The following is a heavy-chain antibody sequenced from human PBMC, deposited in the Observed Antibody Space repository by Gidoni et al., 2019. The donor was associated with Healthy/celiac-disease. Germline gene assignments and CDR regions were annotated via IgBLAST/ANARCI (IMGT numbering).Heavy chain of an antibody. CDR3: RFGVVNDRVDAFDY. D-gene: IGHD3-3*01. Sequence: QLQLVQSGAEVKKPGSSLTVSCTASGGTFSSYAISWVRQAPGQGLEWMGGIIPNLGTANYAQKFQGRVTITADESTSTAYMELSSLRSEDTAVYYCRFGVVNDRVDAFDYWGQGTLVTVSS. V-gene: IGHV1-69*01. J-gene: IGHJ4*02. CDR2: IIPNLGTA. CDR1: GGTFSSYA.